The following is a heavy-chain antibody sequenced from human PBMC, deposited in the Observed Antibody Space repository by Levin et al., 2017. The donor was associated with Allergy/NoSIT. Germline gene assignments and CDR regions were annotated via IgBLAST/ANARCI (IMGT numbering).Heavy chain of an antibody. CDR1: GYTFTSYY. CDR3: ARDYSRVDTAMVYYYYGLDV. J-gene: IGHJ6*02. Sequence: ASVKVSCKASGYTFTSYYMHWVRQAPGQGLEWMGIINPSGGRTSYAQKFQGRVTMTRDTSTSTVYMELSSLRSEDTAVYYCARDYSRVDTAMVYYYYGLDVWGQGTTVTVSS. V-gene: IGHV1-46*01. D-gene: IGHD5-18*01. CDR2: INPSGGRT.